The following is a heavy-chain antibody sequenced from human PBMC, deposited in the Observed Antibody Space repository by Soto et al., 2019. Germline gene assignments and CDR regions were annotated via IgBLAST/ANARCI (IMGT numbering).Heavy chain of an antibody. J-gene: IGHJ6*02. V-gene: IGHV4-59*01. CDR2: IYYSGSS. D-gene: IGHD5-12*01. CDR3: ERDGRRSDIMAHYFVSMDV. Sequence: PAETLSLTCTVSGGSISNYYWSWIRQPPGKGLEWVGYIYYSGSSNYNHSLKSRDTISIDTSKNQISMKLRPVTAADTAVYYCERDGRRSDIMAHYFVSMDVWGQGTTVTVSS. CDR1: GGSISNYY.